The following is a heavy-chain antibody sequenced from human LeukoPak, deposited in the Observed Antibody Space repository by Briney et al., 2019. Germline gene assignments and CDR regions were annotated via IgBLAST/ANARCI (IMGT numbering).Heavy chain of an antibody. CDR3: AREIGMGAFDYYYYGMDV. V-gene: IGHV1-46*01. D-gene: IGHD3-16*01. CDR1: GYTFTNYY. J-gene: IGHJ6*02. Sequence: ASVKVSCKASGYTFTNYYMHWVQQAPGQGLEWMGIINPSGGSTSYAQKFQGRVTMTRDTSTSTVYMELSSLRSEDTAVYYCAREIGMGAFDYYYYGMDVWGQGTTVTVSS. CDR2: INPSGGST.